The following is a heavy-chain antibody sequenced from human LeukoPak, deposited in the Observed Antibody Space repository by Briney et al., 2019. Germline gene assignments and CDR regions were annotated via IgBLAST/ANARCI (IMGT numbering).Heavy chain of an antibody. CDR3: ARGYSRAWGLQYFQH. CDR1: GGSISNYY. CDR2: IYSSGST. V-gene: IGHV4-59*01. D-gene: IGHD6-19*01. Sequence: SETLSLTCTVSGGSISNYYWSWIRQPPGKGLEWIGYIYSSGSTSYNPSLKSRVTMSVDTSKNQLSLNLNSVTAADTAVYHCARGYSRAWGLQYFQHWGQGTLVTVSS. J-gene: IGHJ1*01.